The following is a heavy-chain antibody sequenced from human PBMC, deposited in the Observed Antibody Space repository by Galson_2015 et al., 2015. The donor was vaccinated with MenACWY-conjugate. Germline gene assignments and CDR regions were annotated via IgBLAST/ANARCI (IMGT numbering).Heavy chain of an antibody. CDR3: ATTGGSSLDF. Sequence: SLRLSCAASGFTVSSNYKTWVRRAPGKGLEWVSVLHGDGRTYYAESVRGRFSISRDNSKNTLYLQMNSLRAEDTAVYYCATTGGSSLDFWGQGTLVTVSS. V-gene: IGHV3-53*01. D-gene: IGHD6-6*01. CDR2: LHGDGRT. CDR1: GFTVSSNY. J-gene: IGHJ4*02.